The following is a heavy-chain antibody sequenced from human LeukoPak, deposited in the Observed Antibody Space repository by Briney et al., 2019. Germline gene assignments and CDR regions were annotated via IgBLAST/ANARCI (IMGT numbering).Heavy chain of an antibody. V-gene: IGHV3-23*01. CDR3: HKYSTSGTDS. D-gene: IGHD6-6*01. J-gene: IGHJ4*02. CDR1: EFTFSSYP. Sequence: GGSLRLSCAASEFTFSSYPMSWVRQAPGKGLEWVSTISNTGGSIYYADSVKSRFTISRDNSKNTLYLQMNSLRAVDTAVYYCHKYSTSGTDSWGQGTLVTVSS. CDR2: ISNTGGSI.